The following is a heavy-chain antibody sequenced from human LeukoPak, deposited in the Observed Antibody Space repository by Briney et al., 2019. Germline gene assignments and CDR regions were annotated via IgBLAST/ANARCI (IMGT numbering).Heavy chain of an antibody. CDR1: GGTFSSYA. J-gene: IGHJ4*02. CDR2: INPSGGST. D-gene: IGHD3-22*01. CDR3: ARLPTGDSSGYSYDY. V-gene: IGHV1-46*01. Sequence: ASVKVSCKASGGTFSSYAISWVRQAPGQGLEWMGIINPSGGSTSYAQKFQGRVTMTRDTSTSTVYMELSSLRSEDTAVYYCARLPTGDSSGYSYDYWGQGTLVTVSS.